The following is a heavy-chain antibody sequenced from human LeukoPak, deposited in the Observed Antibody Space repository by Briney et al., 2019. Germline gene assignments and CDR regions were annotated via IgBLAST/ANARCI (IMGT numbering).Heavy chain of an antibody. CDR3: VKGGHYSSGWCILFDY. D-gene: IGHD6-19*01. CDR2: ISSSGGTT. Sequence: GGSLRLSCAASGFTFSNYAMSWVRQAPGKGLEWVSGISSSGGTTYYAEAVKGRFTISRDNSKNALYLQMNSLRAEDAALYYCVKGGHYSSGWCILFDYWGQGSLVTVSS. J-gene: IGHJ4*02. V-gene: IGHV3-23*01. CDR1: GFTFSNYA.